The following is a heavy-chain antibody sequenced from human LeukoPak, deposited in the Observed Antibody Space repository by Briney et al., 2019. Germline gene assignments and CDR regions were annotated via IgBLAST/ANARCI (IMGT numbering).Heavy chain of an antibody. CDR1: GFTFSSYS. Sequence: GGSLRLSCAASGFTFSSYSVNWVRQAPGKGLEWVSSISSSSSYIYYADSVKGRFTISRDNAKNSLCLQMNSLRAEDTAVYYCAGPTVTTPTGGNWGQGTLVTVSS. V-gene: IGHV3-21*01. CDR2: ISSSSSYI. D-gene: IGHD4-11*01. CDR3: AGPTVTTPTGGN. J-gene: IGHJ4*02.